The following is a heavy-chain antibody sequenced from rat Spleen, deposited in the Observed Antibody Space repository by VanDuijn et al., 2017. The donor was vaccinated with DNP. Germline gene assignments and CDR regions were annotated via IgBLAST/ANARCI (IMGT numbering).Heavy chain of an antibody. CDR1: GYPIISNY. CDR2: IGYSDST. J-gene: IGHJ2*01. CDR3: VRWVRALDY. V-gene: IGHV3-1*01. D-gene: IGHD4-1*01. Sequence: EVQLQESGPGLVKPSQSLSLTCSVTGYPIISNYWGWIRKFPGNKMEWMGHIGYSDSTTYNPSLKSRISITKDTSKNQFFLQLNSETTEDTAIYYCVRWVRALDYWGQGVMVTVSS.